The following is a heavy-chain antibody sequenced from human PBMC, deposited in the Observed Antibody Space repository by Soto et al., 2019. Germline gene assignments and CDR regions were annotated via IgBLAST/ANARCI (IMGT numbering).Heavy chain of an antibody. CDR2: IYYSGST. CDR1: GGSISSYY. CDR3: ARQYTRNWYFDL. D-gene: IGHD2-2*01. V-gene: IGHV4-59*08. J-gene: IGHJ2*01. Sequence: SETLSLTCTVSGGSISSYYWSWIRQPPGKGLEWIGYIYYSGSTNYNPSLKSRVTISVDTSKNQFSQKLSSVTAADTAVYYCARQYTRNWYFDLWGRGTLVTVSS.